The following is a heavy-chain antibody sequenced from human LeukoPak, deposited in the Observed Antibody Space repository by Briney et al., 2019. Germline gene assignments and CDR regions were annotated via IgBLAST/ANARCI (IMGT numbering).Heavy chain of an antibody. V-gene: IGHV3-30*02. CDR2: IWYDGSNK. CDR3: AKDLIAFCSGGSSNPLDY. D-gene: IGHD2-15*01. CDR1: GFTFSSFG. Sequence: GGSLRLSCAASGFTFSSFGMHRVREAPGKRLEWLVFIWYDGSNKCYADSVKGRFTISRDNSKNTLYLQMNSLRAEDTAVYYCAKDLIAFCSGGSSNPLDYWGEGTLVTVSS. J-gene: IGHJ4*02.